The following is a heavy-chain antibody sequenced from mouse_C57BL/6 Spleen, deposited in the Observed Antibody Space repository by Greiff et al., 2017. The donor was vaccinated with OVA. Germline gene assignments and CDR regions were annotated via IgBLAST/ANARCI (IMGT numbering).Heavy chain of an antibody. CDR3: VIHEGGGYAMDY. Sequence: EVKVEESGGGLVQPKGSLKLSCAASGFSFNTYAMNWVRQAPGKGLEWVARIRSKSNNYATYYADSVKDRFTISRDDSESMLYLQMNNLKTEDSAMYYCVIHEGGGYAMDYWGQGTSVTVSS. J-gene: IGHJ4*01. V-gene: IGHV10-1*01. D-gene: IGHD1-1*02. CDR1: GFSFNTYA. CDR2: IRSKSNNYAT.